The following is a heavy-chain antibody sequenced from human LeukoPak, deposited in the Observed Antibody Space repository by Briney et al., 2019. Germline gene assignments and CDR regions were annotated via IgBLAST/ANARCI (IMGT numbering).Heavy chain of an antibody. V-gene: IGHV1-18*01. D-gene: IGHD2-21*02. CDR1: GYTFTSYG. CDR3: ARRHIVVVTAIPVYYYGMDV. Sequence: ASVKVSCKASGYTFTSYGISWVRQAPGQGLEWMGWISAYNGNTNYAQKLQGRVTMTTDTSTSTAYMELRSLRSDDTAVYYCARRHIVVVTAIPVYYYGMDVWGQGTTVTVSS. CDR2: ISAYNGNT. J-gene: IGHJ6*02.